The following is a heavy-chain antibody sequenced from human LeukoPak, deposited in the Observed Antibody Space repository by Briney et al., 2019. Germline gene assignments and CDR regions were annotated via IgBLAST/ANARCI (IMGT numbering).Heavy chain of an antibody. CDR3: ARHNGVAGITMFDY. Sequence: GASLQISCKGSGYSFTSYWIGWGRQMPGKGLEWMGIIYPGDSDTRYSPSFQGQVTISADKSISTAYLQWSSLKASDTAMYYCARHNGVAGITMFDYWGQGTLVTVSS. V-gene: IGHV5-51*01. J-gene: IGHJ4*02. CDR2: IYPGDSDT. CDR1: GYSFTSYW. D-gene: IGHD3-10*01.